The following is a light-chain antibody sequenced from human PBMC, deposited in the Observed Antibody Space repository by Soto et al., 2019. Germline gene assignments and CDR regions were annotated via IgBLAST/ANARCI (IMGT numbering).Light chain of an antibody. J-gene: IGKJ3*01. Sequence: DIQMTQSPSSLSASVGDRVTITCRASQSISSYLNWYQQKPGKAPKLLIYAASSLQSWVPSRFSGSGSVTDFTLTSSSLQPEDFATYYCQQSYSTLTFGPGTKVDIK. CDR1: QSISSY. CDR3: QQSYSTLT. V-gene: IGKV1-39*01. CDR2: AAS.